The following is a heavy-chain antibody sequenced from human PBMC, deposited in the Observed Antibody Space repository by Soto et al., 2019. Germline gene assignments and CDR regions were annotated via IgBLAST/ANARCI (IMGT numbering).Heavy chain of an antibody. CDR3: AKGDGGYCSSTSCYRSLPDWFDP. J-gene: IGHJ5*02. Sequence: EVQLLESGGGLVQPGGSLRLSCAASGFTFSSYAMSWVRQAPGKGLEWVSAISGSGGSTYYADSVKGRFTISRDNSKNTLYLQMNSLRAEDTAVYYCAKGDGGYCSSTSCYRSLPDWFDPWGQGTLVTVSS. V-gene: IGHV3-23*01. D-gene: IGHD2-2*01. CDR2: ISGSGGST. CDR1: GFTFSSYA.